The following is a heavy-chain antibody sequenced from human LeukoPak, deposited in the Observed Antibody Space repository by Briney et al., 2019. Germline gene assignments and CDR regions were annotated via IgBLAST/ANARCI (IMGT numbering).Heavy chain of an antibody. J-gene: IGHJ4*02. CDR2: IYYSDT. Sequence: PSETLSLTCTVSGGSISSSSYYWGWIRQPPGKGLEWIGSIYYSDTYYNASLKSRVTISVDTSKNQFSLKLSSVTAADTAVYYCAKDHEYYDILTGSNYFDYWGQGTLVTVSS. D-gene: IGHD3-9*01. CDR1: GGSISSSSYY. V-gene: IGHV4-39*02. CDR3: AKDHEYYDILTGSNYFDY.